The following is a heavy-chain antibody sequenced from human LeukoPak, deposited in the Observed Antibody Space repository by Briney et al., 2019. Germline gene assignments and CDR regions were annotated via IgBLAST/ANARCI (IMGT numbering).Heavy chain of an antibody. V-gene: IGHV3-48*03. D-gene: IGHD3-10*02. Sequence: GGSLRLSCAASGFTFSSYELNWVRHAPGKGLEWVSYISSSGSTIYYADSVKGRFTISRDNAKNSLYLQMNSLRAEDTAVYYCAELGITIIGGVWGKGTTVTVSS. CDR3: AELGITIIGGV. CDR2: ISSSGSTI. J-gene: IGHJ6*04. CDR1: GFTFSSYE.